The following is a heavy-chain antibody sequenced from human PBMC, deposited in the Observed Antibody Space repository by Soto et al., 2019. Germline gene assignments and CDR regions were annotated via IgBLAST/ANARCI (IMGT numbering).Heavy chain of an antibody. J-gene: IGHJ4*02. CDR2: IYYSGST. D-gene: IGHD3-3*01. CDR3: ARRPISIFGVVTHFDY. CDR1: GGSISSSSYY. Sequence: QLQLQESGPGLVKPSETLSLTCTVSGGSISSSSYYWGWIRQPPGKGLEWIGSIYYSGSTYYNPSLKSRVTISVDTFKNQFSLKLSSVTAADTAVYYCARRPISIFGVVTHFDYWGQGTLVIVFS. V-gene: IGHV4-39*01.